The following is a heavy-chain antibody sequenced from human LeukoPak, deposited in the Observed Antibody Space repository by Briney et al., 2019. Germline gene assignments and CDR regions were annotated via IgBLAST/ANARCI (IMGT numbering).Heavy chain of an antibody. J-gene: IGHJ5*02. CDR3: ARDGVVGATTVNWFDP. Sequence: GGSLRLSCAASGFTFDDYAMHWVRQAPGKGLEWVSGISWNSGSIGYADSVKGRFTISRDNAKNSLYLQMNSLRAEDTAVYYCARDGVVGATTVNWFDPWGQGTLVTVSS. V-gene: IGHV3-9*01. D-gene: IGHD1-26*01. CDR2: ISWNSGSI. CDR1: GFTFDDYA.